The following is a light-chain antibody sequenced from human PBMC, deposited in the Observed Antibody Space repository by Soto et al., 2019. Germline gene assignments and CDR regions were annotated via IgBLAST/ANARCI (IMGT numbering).Light chain of an antibody. CDR1: SSDVGAYNY. J-gene: IGLJ2*01. CDR2: EVS. CDR3: SSYTSSNTLV. Sequence: QSALTQPASVSGSPGQSITISCTGNSSDVGAYNYVSWYQQHPGKAPKLMIFEVSDRPSGVSNRFSGSKSGNTASLTISGLQAEDEADYYCSSYTSSNTLVFGGGTKLTVL. V-gene: IGLV2-14*01.